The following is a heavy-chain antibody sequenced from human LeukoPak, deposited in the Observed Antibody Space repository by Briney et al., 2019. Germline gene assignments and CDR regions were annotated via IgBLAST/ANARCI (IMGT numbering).Heavy chain of an antibody. CDR1: GGSISSYY. Sequence: PSETLSLTCTVSGGSISSYYWSWIRQPPGKGLEWIGYIYYSGSTNYNPSLKSRVTISVDTSKNQFSLKLSSVTAADTAVYYCARVPGRASGSPMGLDYYYGMDVWGQGTTVTVSS. CDR3: ARVPGRASGSPMGLDYYYGMDV. D-gene: IGHD3-10*01. J-gene: IGHJ6*02. CDR2: IYYSGST. V-gene: IGHV4-59*01.